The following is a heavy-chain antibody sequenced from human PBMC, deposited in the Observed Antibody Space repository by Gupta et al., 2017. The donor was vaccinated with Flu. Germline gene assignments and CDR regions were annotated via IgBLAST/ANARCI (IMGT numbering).Heavy chain of an antibody. Sequence: QEQLQESGPGLVKPSQTLSLTCTASGGSISSGSYYWSWIRQPAGKGLEWIGRIYASGSTSYNPSLNSRVTISVDTSKSQFSLKLSSVTAADTAVYYCARGRYYDSGANSPFFDYWGQGTLVTVSS. V-gene: IGHV4-61*02. CDR1: GGSISSGSYY. J-gene: IGHJ4*02. CDR3: ARGRYYDSGANSPFFDY. D-gene: IGHD1-26*01. CDR2: IYASGST.